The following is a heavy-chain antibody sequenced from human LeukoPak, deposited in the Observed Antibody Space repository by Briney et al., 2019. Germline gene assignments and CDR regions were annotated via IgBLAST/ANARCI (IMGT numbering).Heavy chain of an antibody. J-gene: IGHJ4*02. CDR2: INWNGGST. CDR3: ARVDGYGGNGPLGN. D-gene: IGHD4-23*01. CDR1: GFTFDDYG. Sequence: GGFLRLSCAASGFTFDDYGMSWVRQAPGKGLEWVSGINWNGGSTGYADSVKGRFTISRDNAKNSLYLQMNSLRAEDTALYHCARVDGYGGNGPLGNWGQGTLVTVSS. V-gene: IGHV3-20*01.